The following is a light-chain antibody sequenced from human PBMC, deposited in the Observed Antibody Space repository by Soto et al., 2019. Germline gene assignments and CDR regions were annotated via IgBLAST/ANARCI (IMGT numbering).Light chain of an antibody. CDR1: SSDVGGYNY. J-gene: IGLJ1*01. V-gene: IGLV2-11*01. CDR2: DVS. CDR3: CSYAGSYV. Sequence: QSALTQPRSVSGSARQSVTSSCTRTSSDVGGYNYVSWYQQHPGKAPKLMIYDVSKRPSGVPDRFSGSKSGNTASLTISGLQAEDEADYYCCSYAGSYVFGTGTKLTVL.